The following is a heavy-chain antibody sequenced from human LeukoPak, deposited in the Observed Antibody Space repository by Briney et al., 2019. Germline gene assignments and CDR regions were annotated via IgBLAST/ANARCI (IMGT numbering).Heavy chain of an antibody. J-gene: IGHJ4*02. CDR2: IKQDGSEK. CDR3: AREIPYSSSFFDY. CDR1: GFTFSSYW. Sequence: GGSLRLSCAASGFTFSSYWMSWVRQAPGKGLEWVANIKQDGSEKYYVDSVKGRFTISRDNTKNSLYLQMNSLRAEDTAVYYCAREIPYSSSFFDYWGQGTLVTVSS. D-gene: IGHD6-13*01. V-gene: IGHV3-7*01.